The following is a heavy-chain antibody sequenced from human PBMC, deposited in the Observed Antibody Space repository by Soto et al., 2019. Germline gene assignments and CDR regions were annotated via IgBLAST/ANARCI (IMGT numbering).Heavy chain of an antibody. V-gene: IGHV4-39*02. D-gene: IGHD1-1*01. J-gene: IGHJ4*02. CDR1: GGPIRSSSHY. CDR3: AREGGYVDY. CDR2: IDEGGDS. Sequence: SETLSLTCTVSGGPIRSSSHYWGWSRQSPGTGVEWIGSIDEGGDSYYNPSLKSRVTIFVDTSKNQFSLKLISVTGADSAIYYCAREGGYVDYWGQGTLVTVSS.